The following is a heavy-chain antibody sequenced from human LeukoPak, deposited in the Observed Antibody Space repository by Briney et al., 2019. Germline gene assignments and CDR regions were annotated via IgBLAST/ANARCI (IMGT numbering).Heavy chain of an antibody. J-gene: IGHJ4*02. CDR1: GFTFSSYG. D-gene: IGHD5-18*01. CDR3: AKLTAMGQPDFDY. CDR2: IRYDGSNK. Sequence: GGSLRLSCAASGFTFSSYGMHWVRQAPGKGLEWVAFIRYDGSNKYYADSVKGRFTVSRDNSKNTLYLQMNSLRAEDTAVYYCAKLTAMGQPDFDYWGQGTLVTVSS. V-gene: IGHV3-30*02.